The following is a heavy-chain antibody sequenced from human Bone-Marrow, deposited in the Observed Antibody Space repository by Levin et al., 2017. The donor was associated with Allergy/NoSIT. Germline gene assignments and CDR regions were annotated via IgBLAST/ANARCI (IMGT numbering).Heavy chain of an antibody. J-gene: IGHJ4*02. CDR2: ISYDGSNK. CDR3: ARDPSVYYFDY. CDR1: GFTFSSYA. Sequence: GGSLRLSCAASGFTFSSYAMHWVRQAPGKGLEWVAVISYDGSNKYYADSVKGRFTISRDNSKNTLYLQMNSLRAEDTAVYYCARDPSVYYFDYWGQGTLVTVSS. V-gene: IGHV3-30*04.